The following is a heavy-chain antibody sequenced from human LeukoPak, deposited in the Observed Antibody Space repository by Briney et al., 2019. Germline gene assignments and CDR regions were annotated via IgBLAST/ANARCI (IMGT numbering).Heavy chain of an antibody. CDR2: INPNSGRT. V-gene: IGHV1-2*02. J-gene: IGHJ5*02. CDR3: ARADRLDGGPYLIGP. D-gene: IGHD3-16*01. Sequence: ASVKVSCKTSGYSFTNYYMHWVRQAPGQGLEWMGWINPNSGRTSSAQKFQGRVTMTRDPSITTVYMEVTWLTSDDTAIYYCARADRLDGGPYLIGPWGQGTLVTGSS. CDR1: GYSFTNYY.